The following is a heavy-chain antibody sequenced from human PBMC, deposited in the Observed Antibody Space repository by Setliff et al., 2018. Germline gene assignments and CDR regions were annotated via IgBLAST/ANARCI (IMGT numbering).Heavy chain of an antibody. CDR2: INHSGST. J-gene: IGHJ5*01. D-gene: IGHD6-6*01. V-gene: IGHV4-34*01. CDR3: ARGRNVAARLLDS. CDR1: GGPFSDYY. Sequence: PSETLSLTCAAYGGPFSDYYWTWTRQPPGKGLEWIGEINHSGSTNYNPSLKSRVTMSVDTSKNQFSLKVSSVTAADSAMYYCARGRNVAARLLDSWSQGTRVTVSS.